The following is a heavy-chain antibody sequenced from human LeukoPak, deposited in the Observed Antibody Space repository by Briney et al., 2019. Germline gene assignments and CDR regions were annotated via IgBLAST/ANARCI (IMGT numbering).Heavy chain of an antibody. Sequence: GGSLRLSCAASGFTFSSYEMNWVRQAPGKGLEWVSYISSSGSIIYYADSVKGRFTISRDNAKNSLYLQMNSLRAEDTAVYYCARGSEYCGGDCYSGWFDPWGQGTLVTVSS. J-gene: IGHJ5*02. CDR3: ARGSEYCGGDCYSGWFDP. CDR2: ISSSGSII. CDR1: GFTFSSYE. D-gene: IGHD2-21*02. V-gene: IGHV3-48*03.